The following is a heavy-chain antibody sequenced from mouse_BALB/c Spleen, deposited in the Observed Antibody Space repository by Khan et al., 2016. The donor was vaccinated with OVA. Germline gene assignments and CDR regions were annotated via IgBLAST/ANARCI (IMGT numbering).Heavy chain of an antibody. CDR1: GYTFTTYW. V-gene: IGHV1-7*01. CDR3: TRDRIDY. J-gene: IGHJ2*01. Sequence: VELVESGAELAKPGASVKMSCKASGYTFTTYWMHWVKQRPGQGLEWIGYINPTSGYTDYNEKFKDRATLSADKSSSTAYMQLSSPTSEDSAVYYCTRDRIDYWGQGTTLTVSS. CDR2: INPTSGYT.